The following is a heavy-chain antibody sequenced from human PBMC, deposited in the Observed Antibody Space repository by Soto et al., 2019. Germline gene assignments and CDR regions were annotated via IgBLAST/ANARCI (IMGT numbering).Heavy chain of an antibody. D-gene: IGHD5-18*01. CDR3: AREYRSFDY. J-gene: IGHJ4*02. CDR2: IHDSGGI. Sequence: QVQLQESGPGLVKPSETLSLTCTVSGGSISPYYWHWIRQPPGKGLEWIGYIHDSGGIYYNPSLNSRLVLSMDMSKRQFSLRLNPVTAAYTAVYYCAREYRSFDYWGRGAPVTVSS. CDR1: GGSISPYY. V-gene: IGHV4-59*01.